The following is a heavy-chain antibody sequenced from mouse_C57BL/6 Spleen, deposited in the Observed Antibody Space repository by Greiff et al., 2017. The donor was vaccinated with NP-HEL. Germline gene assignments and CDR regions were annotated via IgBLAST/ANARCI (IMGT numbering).Heavy chain of an antibody. CDR1: GYTFTSYW. V-gene: IGHV1-72*01. Sequence: QVQLQQPGAELVKPGASVKLSCKASGYTFTSYWMHWVKQRPGRGLEWIGRIDPNSGGTKYNEKFKSKVTLTVDKPSRTADMQRSSLTSEESAVYYCAIPYDGYYAWYFDVWSKGNTVTDSS. CDR2: IDPNSGGT. J-gene: IGHJ1*03. CDR3: AIPYDGYYAWYFDV. D-gene: IGHD2-3*01.